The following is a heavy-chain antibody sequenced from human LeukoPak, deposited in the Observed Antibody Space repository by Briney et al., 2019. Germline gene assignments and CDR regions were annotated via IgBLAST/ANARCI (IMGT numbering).Heavy chain of an antibody. J-gene: IGHJ3*02. Sequence: SETLSLTCAVSGGSISSGDYSWSWIRQPPGKGLEWIGYVYHSGSTYYNPSLESRVTISVDRSKNQFSLKLSSVTAADTAVYYCARVISIAVAGTEVGAFDIWGQGTMVTVSS. D-gene: IGHD6-19*01. CDR2: VYHSGST. CDR1: GGSISSGDYS. CDR3: ARVISIAVAGTEVGAFDI. V-gene: IGHV4-30-2*01.